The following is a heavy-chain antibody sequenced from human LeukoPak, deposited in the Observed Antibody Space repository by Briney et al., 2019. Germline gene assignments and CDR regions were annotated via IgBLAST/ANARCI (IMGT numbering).Heavy chain of an antibody. V-gene: IGHV3-7*01. CDR3: ARVGYINYDLDF. Sequence: GGSLRLSCAVSGFTFSHYWMSWVRQAPGKGLEWVANIKPDGSDTYYMDSVEGRFTISRDNAMSSLYLQMNSLRAEDTAVYYCARVGYINYDLDFWGQGTLVTVSS. CDR2: IKPDGSDT. D-gene: IGHD3-3*01. CDR1: GFTFSHYW. J-gene: IGHJ4*02.